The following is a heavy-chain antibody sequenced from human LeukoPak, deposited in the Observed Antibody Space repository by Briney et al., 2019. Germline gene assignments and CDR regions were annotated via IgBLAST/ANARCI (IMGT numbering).Heavy chain of an antibody. CDR2: IYTSETT. V-gene: IGHV4-4*07. CDR1: GGPISSYY. Sequence: SETLSLTCIVSGGPISSYYWSWIWQPAGKGLEWIGRIYTSETTNYNPSLKSRVTMSVDTSKNQFSLKLSSVPAADTAVYYCARGGVATIKDWGQGTLVTVSS. D-gene: IGHD5-12*01. CDR3: ARGGVATIKD. J-gene: IGHJ4*02.